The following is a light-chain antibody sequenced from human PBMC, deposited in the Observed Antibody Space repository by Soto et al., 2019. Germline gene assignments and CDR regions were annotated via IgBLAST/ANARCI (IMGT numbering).Light chain of an antibody. CDR3: QQYFSYPLT. Sequence: AIRVTQSPSSFSASTGDRVTITCRASQGISSHLVWYQVKPGKAPRLLIYTASYLESGVPSRFSGSGSGTDFTLTISSLQSEDFAVYYCQQYFSYPLTFGGGTKVEIK. CDR2: TAS. CDR1: QGISSH. V-gene: IGKV1-8*01. J-gene: IGKJ4*01.